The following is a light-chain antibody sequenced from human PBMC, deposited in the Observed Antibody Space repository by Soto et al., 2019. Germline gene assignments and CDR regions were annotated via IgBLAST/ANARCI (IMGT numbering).Light chain of an antibody. CDR1: QSVSSD. CDR2: GAS. V-gene: IGKV3-15*01. J-gene: IGKJ4*01. CDR3: QQYNNWPPLT. Sequence: EVLMTQSPATLSVSPGERATLSCRASQSVSSDLAWYQQKPGQAPRLLMYGASTRATGVPARFSGSGSGTDFTLTISSRQSEDIGFYYWQQYNNWPPLTFGGGTKVAIK.